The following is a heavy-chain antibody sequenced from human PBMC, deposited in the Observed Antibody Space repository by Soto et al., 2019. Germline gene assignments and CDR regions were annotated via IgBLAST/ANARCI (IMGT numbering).Heavy chain of an antibody. V-gene: IGHV3-23*01. CDR1: GFPFISYA. CDR2: IDGSGGTT. CDR3: AKGSDVLVAVGTSGFDY. D-gene: IGHD2-8*02. J-gene: IGHJ4*02. Sequence: GGSLRLSCAASGFPFISYALNWVRQAPGGGLEWVSGIDGSGGTTSYADPVKGRFIISRANSKSTLYLQMNNLRDEDTAVYYCAKGSDVLVAVGTSGFDYWGQGTLVTFSS.